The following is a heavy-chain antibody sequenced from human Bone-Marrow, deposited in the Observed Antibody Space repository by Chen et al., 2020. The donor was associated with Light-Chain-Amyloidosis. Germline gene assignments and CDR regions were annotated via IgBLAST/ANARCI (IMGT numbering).Heavy chain of an antibody. D-gene: IGHD3-9*01. CDR2: IRGSVGSR. J-gene: IGHJ3*02. V-gene: IGHV3-23*04. CDR3: AKDISYDDILPGYPADAFDI. Sequence: EVQLVESGGGLLQRGGPLGLPCAAPGFAFIGSAIAGVRPAPGKGLEWVSTIRGSVGSRYYGDSVKCRLTISRDNSKNALFLQMNSLRAEDTAVYYCAKDISYDDILPGYPADAFDIWGQGTMVTVSS. CDR1: GFAFIGSA.